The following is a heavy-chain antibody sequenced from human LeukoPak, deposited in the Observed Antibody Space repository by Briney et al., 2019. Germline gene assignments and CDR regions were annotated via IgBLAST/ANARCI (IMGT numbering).Heavy chain of an antibody. CDR3: AREVPGMVVDGKKNNWFDP. CDR1: GGSFSGYY. J-gene: IGHJ5*02. V-gene: IGHV4-34*01. D-gene: IGHD2-2*01. CDR2: INHSGST. Sequence: SETLSLTCAVYGGSFSGYYWSWIRQPPGKGLEWIGEINHSGSTNYNPSLKSRVTISVDTSKNQFPLKLSSVTAADTAVYYCAREVPGMVVDGKKNNWFDPWGQGTLVTVTS.